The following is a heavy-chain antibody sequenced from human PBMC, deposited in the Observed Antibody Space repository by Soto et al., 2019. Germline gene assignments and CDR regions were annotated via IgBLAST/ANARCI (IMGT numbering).Heavy chain of an antibody. CDR3: ARGGWNYGPGPFDL. CDR2: ISVYNGKT. D-gene: IGHD1-7*01. Sequence: QVQLVQSGTEVKTPGASVKVSCHASGYTFTNYGINWVRQAPGQGLEWMAWISVYNGKTHHAPFVHDRVTMTTDTSTRTSYMELTSLRSDDTAVYYCARGGWNYGPGPFDLWGQGTMVTVSS. J-gene: IGHJ3*01. V-gene: IGHV1-18*04. CDR1: GYTFTNYG.